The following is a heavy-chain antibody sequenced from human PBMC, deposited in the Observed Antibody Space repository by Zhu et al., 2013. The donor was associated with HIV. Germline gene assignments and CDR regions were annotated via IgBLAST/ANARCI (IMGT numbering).Heavy chain of an antibody. CDR2: SLTWEH. CDR3: ARSEDCSGGDCYLPY. CDR1: GGSISSYY. D-gene: IGHD2-21*02. V-gene: IGHV4-59*01. Sequence: QVQLQESGPGLVKPSETLSLTCTVSGGSISSYYWSWIRQPPGRDWSGLGISLTWEHQLQPSLKSRVTLSVDTSKNQFSLRLSSVTAADTAVYYCARSEDCSGGDCYLPYWGQGTLVTVSS. J-gene: IGHJ4*02.